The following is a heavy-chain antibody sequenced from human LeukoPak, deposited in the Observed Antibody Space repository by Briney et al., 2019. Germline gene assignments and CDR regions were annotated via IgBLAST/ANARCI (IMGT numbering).Heavy chain of an antibody. CDR3: ARDRPDYYDSTAYLRGLYSAFGC. J-gene: IGHJ4*02. V-gene: IGHV3-33*01. Sequence: PGGSLRLSCAASGFTFSSYGMHWVRQAPGKGLEGVAVIWYDGSNKYYADSVKGRFTISRDNSKNTLYLQMNSLRAEDTAVYYCARDRPDYYDSTAYLRGLYSAFGCWGQGTLVTVSS. CDR2: IWYDGSNK. D-gene: IGHD3-22*01. CDR1: GFTFSSYG.